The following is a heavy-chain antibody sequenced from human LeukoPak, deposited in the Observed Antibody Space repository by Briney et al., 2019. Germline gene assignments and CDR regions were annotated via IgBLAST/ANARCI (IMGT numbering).Heavy chain of an antibody. Sequence: GASVKVSCKASGYTFTGYYMHWVRQAPGQGLEWMGWINPNSGGTNYAQKFQGRVTMTRDTSISTAYMELSRLRSDDTAVYYCARDEDPYYDSSGPLVAFDIWGQGTMVTVSS. D-gene: IGHD3-22*01. J-gene: IGHJ3*02. CDR2: INPNSGGT. CDR3: ARDEDPYYDSSGPLVAFDI. CDR1: GYTFTGYY. V-gene: IGHV1-2*02.